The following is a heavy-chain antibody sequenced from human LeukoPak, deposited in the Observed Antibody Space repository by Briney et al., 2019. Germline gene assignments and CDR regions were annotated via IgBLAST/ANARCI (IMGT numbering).Heavy chain of an antibody. V-gene: IGHV1-2*02. CDR3: ARDRDGGSSGWAPFDY. CDR2: INPNSGGT. Sequence: GASVTVSCKASGYTFTTYGISWVRQAPGQGLEWMGWINPNSGGTNYAQKFQGRVTMTRDTSISTAYMELSRLRSDDTAVYYCARDRDGGSSGWAPFDYWGQGTLVTVSS. CDR1: GYTFTTYG. D-gene: IGHD6-19*01. J-gene: IGHJ4*02.